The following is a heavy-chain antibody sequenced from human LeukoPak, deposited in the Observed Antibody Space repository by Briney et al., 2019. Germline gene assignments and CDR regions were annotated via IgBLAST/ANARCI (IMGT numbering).Heavy chain of an antibody. CDR3: ASYDDEDGYMDV. CDR2: IYYSGST. CDR1: GGSFSGYY. J-gene: IGHJ6*03. D-gene: IGHD5-12*01. V-gene: IGHV4-34*01. Sequence: SETLSLTCAVYGGSFSGYYWSWIRQPPGKGLEWIGSIYYSGSTYYSPSLKSRVTISVDTSKNQFSLKLSSVTAADTAVYYCASYDDEDGYMDVWGKGTTVTVSS.